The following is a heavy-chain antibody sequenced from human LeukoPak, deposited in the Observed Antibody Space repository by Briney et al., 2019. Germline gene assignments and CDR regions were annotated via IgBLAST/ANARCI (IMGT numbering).Heavy chain of an antibody. CDR3: ARGAVVIRYYYYGMDV. V-gene: IGHV1-8*01. Sequence: ASVKVSCKASEYTFTSYDINWVRQATGQGLEWMGWMNPNSGNTGYAQKFQGRVTMTRNTSISTAYMELGSLRSEDTAVYYCARGAVVIRYYYYGMDVWGQGTTVTVSS. CDR1: EYTFTSYD. D-gene: IGHD4-23*01. CDR2: MNPNSGNT. J-gene: IGHJ6*02.